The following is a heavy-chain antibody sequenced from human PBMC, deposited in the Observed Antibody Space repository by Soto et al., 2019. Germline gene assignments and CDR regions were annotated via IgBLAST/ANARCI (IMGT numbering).Heavy chain of an antibody. J-gene: IGHJ6*02. Sequence: GASVKVSCKASGGTFSSYAISWVRQAPGQGLEWMGGIIPIFGTANYAQKFQGRVTITADKSTSTAYMELSSLRSEDTAVYYCARTPGRDGHENYYYYGMDVWGQGTTVTVSS. CDR2: IIPIFGTA. CDR3: ARTPGRDGHENYYYYGMDV. V-gene: IGHV1-69*06. CDR1: GGTFSSYA.